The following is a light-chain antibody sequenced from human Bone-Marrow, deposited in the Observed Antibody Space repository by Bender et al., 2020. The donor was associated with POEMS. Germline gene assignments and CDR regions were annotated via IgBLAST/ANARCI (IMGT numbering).Light chain of an antibody. CDR3: SSYTRRSTLL. J-gene: IGLJ2*01. Sequence: QSALTQPASVSGSPGQSITVSCSGTNSDSDAYKFVSWYQQHPGKAPKLIIFDVSDRPSGVSDRFSGSRSGHTASLTISGLQAEDEADYYCSSYTRRSTLLFGGGTKVTVL. CDR2: DVS. V-gene: IGLV2-14*03. CDR1: NSDSDAYKF.